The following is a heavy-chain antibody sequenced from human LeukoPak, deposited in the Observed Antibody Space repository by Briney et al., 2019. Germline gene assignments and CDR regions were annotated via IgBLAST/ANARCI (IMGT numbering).Heavy chain of an antibody. CDR2: IYYSGST. CDR3: ARHLYSGWHFDY. V-gene: IGHV4-59*08. Sequence: SETLSLTCAVYGGSFSGYYWSWIRQPPGKGLEWIGYIYYSGSTNYNPSLKSRVTISVDTSKNQFSLKLSSVTAADTAVYYCARHLYSGWHFDYWGQGTLVTVSS. CDR1: GGSFSGYY. J-gene: IGHJ4*02. D-gene: IGHD6-19*01.